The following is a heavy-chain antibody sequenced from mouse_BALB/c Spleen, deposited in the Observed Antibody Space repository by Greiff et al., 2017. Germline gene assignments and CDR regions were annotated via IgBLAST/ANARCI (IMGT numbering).Heavy chain of an antibody. CDR2: IDPANGNT. V-gene: IGHV14-3*02. J-gene: IGHJ4*01. Sequence: EVQLQQSGAELVKPGASVKLSCTASGFNIKDTYMHWVKQRPEQGLEWIGRIDPANGNTKYDPKFQGKATITADTSSNTAYLQLSSLTSEDTAVYYCAMVTTGHPYYYAMDYWGQGTSVTVSS. CDR3: AMVTTGHPYYYAMDY. CDR1: GFNIKDTY. D-gene: IGHD2-1*01.